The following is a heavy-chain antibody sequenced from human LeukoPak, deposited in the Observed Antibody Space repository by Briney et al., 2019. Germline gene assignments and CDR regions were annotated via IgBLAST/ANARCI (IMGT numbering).Heavy chain of an antibody. CDR2: IYYSGST. V-gene: IGHV4-39*07. Sequence: SETLSLTCTVSGDSISSSSYYWGWIRQPPGKGLEWIGSIYYSGSTYYNPSLKSRVTISVDTSKNQFSLKLSSVTAADTAVYYCARTDDYGDYVDYWGQGTLVTVSS. CDR1: GDSISSSSYY. J-gene: IGHJ4*02. D-gene: IGHD4-17*01. CDR3: ARTDDYGDYVDY.